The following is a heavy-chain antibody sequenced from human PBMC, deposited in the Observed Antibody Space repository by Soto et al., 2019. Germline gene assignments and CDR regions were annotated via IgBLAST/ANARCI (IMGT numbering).Heavy chain of an antibody. J-gene: IGHJ6*02. CDR1: GYTFTSYY. CDR2: INPSGGST. V-gene: IGHV1-46*01. CDR3: ARDKRYSSSWSASYYYYYGMDV. D-gene: IGHD6-13*01. Sequence: GASVKVSCKASGYTFTSYYMHWVRQAPGQGLEWMGIINPSGGSTSYAQKFQGRVTMTRDTSTSTVYMELSSLRSEDTAVYYCARDKRYSSSWSASYYYYYGMDVWGQGTTVTVSS.